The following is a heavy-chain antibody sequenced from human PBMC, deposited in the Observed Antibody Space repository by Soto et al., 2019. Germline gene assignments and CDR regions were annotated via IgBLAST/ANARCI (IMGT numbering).Heavy chain of an antibody. Sequence: GGSLRLSCAASGFTFSDYYMSWIRQAPGKGLEWVSYISSSGSTIYYADSVKGRFTISRDNAKNSLYLQMNSLRADDTAVYYCAREMRYYYDSSGYPNWFDPWGQGTLVTVSS. D-gene: IGHD3-22*01. CDR3: AREMRYYYDSSGYPNWFDP. V-gene: IGHV3-11*01. CDR2: ISSSGSTI. CDR1: GFTFSDYY. J-gene: IGHJ5*02.